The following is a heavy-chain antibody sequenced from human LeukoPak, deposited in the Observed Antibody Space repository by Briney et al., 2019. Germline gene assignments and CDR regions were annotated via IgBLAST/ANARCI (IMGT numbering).Heavy chain of an antibody. CDR1: GGTLSSYA. CDR2: IIPIFGTA. CDR3: ARDLSDYGGNSDYYYYMDV. V-gene: IGHV1-69*05. D-gene: IGHD4-23*01. J-gene: IGHJ6*03. Sequence: SVKVSCKASGGTLSSYAISWVRQAPGQGLEWMGGIIPIFGTANYAQKFQGRVTITTDESTSTAYMELSSLRSEDTAVYYCARDLSDYGGNSDYYYYMDVWGKGTTVTVSS.